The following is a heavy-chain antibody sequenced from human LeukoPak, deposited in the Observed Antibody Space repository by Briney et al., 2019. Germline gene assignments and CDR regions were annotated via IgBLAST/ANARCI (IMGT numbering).Heavy chain of an antibody. CDR3: ARRRITMVRGPVGRSNYFDY. CDR1: GGSISSSSYY. J-gene: IGHJ4*02. CDR2: IYYSGST. Sequence: PSETLSLTCTVSGGSISSSSYYWGWIRQPPGKGLEWIGSIYYSGSTYYNPSLKSRVTISVDTSKNQFSLKLSSVTAADTAVYYCARRRITMVRGPVGRSNYFDYWGQGTLVTVSS. V-gene: IGHV4-39*01. D-gene: IGHD3-10*01.